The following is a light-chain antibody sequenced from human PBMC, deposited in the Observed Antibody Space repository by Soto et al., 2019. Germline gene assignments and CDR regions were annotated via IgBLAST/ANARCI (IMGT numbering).Light chain of an antibody. V-gene: IGKV4-1*01. CDR3: QQYYSTPYT. J-gene: IGKJ2*01. CDR2: WAS. Sequence: DIVMTQSPDSLAVSLGERATINCKSSQSVLYSSNNKNYLAWYQQKPGQPPKLLIYWASTRESGVPDRFSGSGSGTDFTLTISRLQAEDVAVYYCQQYYSTPYTFGPGTKLEIK. CDR1: QSVLYSSNNKNY.